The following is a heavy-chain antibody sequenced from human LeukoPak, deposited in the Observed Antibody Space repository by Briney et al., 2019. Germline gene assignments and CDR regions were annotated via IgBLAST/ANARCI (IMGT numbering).Heavy chain of an antibody. V-gene: IGHV4-38-2*01. CDR3: ALGYYYDSSGSPLDY. Sequence: SETLSLTCAVSGYSISSGYYWGWIRQPPGKGLEWIGSIYHSGSTYYNPSLKSRVTISVDTSKNQFSLKLSSVTAADTAVYYCALGYYYDSSGSPLDYWGQGTLVTVSS. D-gene: IGHD3-22*01. J-gene: IGHJ4*02. CDR2: IYHSGST. CDR1: GYSISSGYY.